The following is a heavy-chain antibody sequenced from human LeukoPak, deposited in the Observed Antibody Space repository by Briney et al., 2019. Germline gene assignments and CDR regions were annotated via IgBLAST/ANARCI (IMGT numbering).Heavy chain of an antibody. V-gene: IGHV1-69*13. Sequence: SVKVSCKASGGTFSSYAISWVRQAPGQGLEWMGGIIPIFGTANYAQKCQGRVTITAAESTSTAYMKLSSLRSEDTAVYYCARLEITTVTTSDYWGQGTLVTVSS. D-gene: IGHD4-17*01. J-gene: IGHJ4*02. CDR1: GGTFSSYA. CDR3: ARLEITTVTTSDY. CDR2: IIPIFGTA.